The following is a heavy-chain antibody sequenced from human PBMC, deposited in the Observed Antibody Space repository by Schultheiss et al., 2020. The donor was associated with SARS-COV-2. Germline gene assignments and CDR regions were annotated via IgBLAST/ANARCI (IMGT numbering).Heavy chain of an antibody. J-gene: IGHJ4*02. Sequence: SETLSLTCSVSGASISAYYWSWIRQPPGKGLEWIGEINHSGSTNYNPSLKSRVTISVDTSKNQFSLKLSSVTAADTAVYYCARVQGLQLTVDYWGQGTLVTVSS. CDR1: GASISAYY. D-gene: IGHD1-1*01. V-gene: IGHV4-34*01. CDR3: ARVQGLQLTVDY. CDR2: INHSGST.